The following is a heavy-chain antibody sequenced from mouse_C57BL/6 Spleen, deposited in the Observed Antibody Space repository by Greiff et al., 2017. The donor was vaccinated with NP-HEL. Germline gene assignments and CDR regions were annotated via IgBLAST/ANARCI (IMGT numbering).Heavy chain of an antibody. CDR3: AREHYSNYFDY. CDR2: ISDGGSYT. J-gene: IGHJ2*01. Sequence: DVQLVESGGGLVKPGGSLKLSCAASGFTFSSYAMSWVRQTPEKRLEWVATISDGGSYTYYPDNVKGRFTISRDNAKNNLYLQMSHLKSEDTAMYYCAREHYSNYFDYWGQGTTLTVSS. D-gene: IGHD2-5*01. CDR1: GFTFSSYA. V-gene: IGHV5-4*01.